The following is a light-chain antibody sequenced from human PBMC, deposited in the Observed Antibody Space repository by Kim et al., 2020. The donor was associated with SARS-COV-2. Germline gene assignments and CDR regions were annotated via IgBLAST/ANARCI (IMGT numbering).Light chain of an antibody. CDR2: DVS. Sequence: QSALTQPRSVSGSPGQSVTISCTGTSSDVGGYNYVSWYQQHPGKAPKLMIYDVSKRPSGVPDRFSGSKSGNTVSLTISGLQAEDEADYYCCSYVGSYTWVFGGGTKLTVL. V-gene: IGLV2-11*01. J-gene: IGLJ3*02. CDR1: SSDVGGYNY. CDR3: CSYVGSYTWV.